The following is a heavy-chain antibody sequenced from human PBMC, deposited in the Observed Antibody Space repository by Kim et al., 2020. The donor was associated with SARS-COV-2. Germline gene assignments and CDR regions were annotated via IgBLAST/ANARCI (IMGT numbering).Heavy chain of an antibody. CDR2: INHSGST. CDR3: ARVNIVVVPAAIVYYYYYGMDV. D-gene: IGHD2-2*01. CDR1: GGSFSGYY. Sequence: SETLSLTCAVYGGSFSGYYWSWIRQPPGKGLEWIGEINHSGSTNYNPSLKSRVTISVDTSKNQFSLKLSSVTAADTAVYYCARVNIVVVPAAIVYYYYYGMDVWGQGTTVTVSS. V-gene: IGHV4-34*01. J-gene: IGHJ6*02.